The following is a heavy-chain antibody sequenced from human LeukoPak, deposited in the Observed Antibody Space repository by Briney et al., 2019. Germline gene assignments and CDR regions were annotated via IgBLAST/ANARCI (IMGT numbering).Heavy chain of an antibody. CDR2: IYPGDSDT. D-gene: IGHD3-22*01. CDR3: ARTPSYDSSGCNDY. J-gene: IGHJ4*02. Sequence: GESLKISCKASGYSFTSYWIGWVRQMPGKGLEWMGIIYPGDSDTRYSPSFQGQVSISADKSISTAYLQWSSLKASDTAIYYCARTPSYDSSGCNDYWGQGTLVTVSS. CDR1: GYSFTSYW. V-gene: IGHV5-51*01.